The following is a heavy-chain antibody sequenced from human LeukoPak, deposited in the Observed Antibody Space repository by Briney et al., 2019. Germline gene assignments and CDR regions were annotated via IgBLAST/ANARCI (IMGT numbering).Heavy chain of an antibody. V-gene: IGHV3-33*01. J-gene: IGHJ4*02. CDR2: IWYDGNNK. D-gene: IGHD6-13*01. Sequence: PGRSLRLSCAASGFNFGSYGMHWVRQAPGKGLEWMAVIWYDGNNKYYADSVKGRFTISRDNSKNTLYLQMNSLRAEDTAVYYCARESGQQLGLHFDYWGQGTLVTVSS. CDR1: GFNFGSYG. CDR3: ARESGQQLGLHFDY.